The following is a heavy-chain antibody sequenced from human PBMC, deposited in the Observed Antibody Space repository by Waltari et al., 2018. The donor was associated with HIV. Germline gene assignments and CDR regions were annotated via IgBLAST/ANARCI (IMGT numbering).Heavy chain of an antibody. CDR3: VRGTGWDSLDD. CDR1: GASIRTWVDY. V-gene: IGHV4-39*02. Sequence: QVQLEESGPGLVKPSETLSLNCRVSGASIRTWVDYWGWIRQPPGKGLEWLGTIFSSGNTNYAPSLTSRLTISVDTAKNHFSLRLTSVTAADTAVYFCVRGTGWDSLDDWGQGTLVSVSS. CDR2: IFSSGNT. D-gene: IGHD3-9*01. J-gene: IGHJ4*02.